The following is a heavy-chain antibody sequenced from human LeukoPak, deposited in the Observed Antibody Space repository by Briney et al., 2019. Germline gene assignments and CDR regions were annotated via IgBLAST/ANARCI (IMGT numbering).Heavy chain of an antibody. Sequence: PSGTLSLTCTVSGGSISSSSYYWGWIRQPPGKGLEWIGSIYYSGSTYYNPSLKSRVTISVDTSKNQFSLKLSSVTAADTAVYYCARHVVRYDWYFDLWGRGTLVTVSS. CDR2: IYYSGST. CDR3: ARHVVRYDWYFDL. CDR1: GGSISSSSYY. D-gene: IGHD1-1*01. V-gene: IGHV4-39*01. J-gene: IGHJ2*01.